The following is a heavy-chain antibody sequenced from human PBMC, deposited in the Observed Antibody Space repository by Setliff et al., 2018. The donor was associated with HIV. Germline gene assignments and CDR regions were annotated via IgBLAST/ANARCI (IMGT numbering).Heavy chain of an antibody. CDR3: ARDQGGYNY. Sequence: ASVKVSCKASRYTFTAYYMHWVRQAPGQGLEWLGWINPNSGGTNYAQKFQGRVTMTRDTSISTAYMELIRLRSDDTAVYYCARDQGGYNYWGQGTLVTVS. V-gene: IGHV1-2*02. D-gene: IGHD3-22*01. CDR1: RYTFTAYY. J-gene: IGHJ4*02. CDR2: INPNSGGT.